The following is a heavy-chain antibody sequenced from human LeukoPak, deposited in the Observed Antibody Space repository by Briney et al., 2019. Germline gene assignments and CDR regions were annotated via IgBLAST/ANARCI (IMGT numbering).Heavy chain of an antibody. D-gene: IGHD5-12*01. CDR2: IYHSGST. CDR1: GYSISSGYY. J-gene: IGHJ4*02. Sequence: SETLSLTCTVSGYSISSGYYWGWIRQPPGKGLEWIGSIYHSGSTYYNPSLKSRVTISVDTSKNQFSLKLSSVTAADTAVYYCARGAIDYWGQGTLVTVSS. CDR3: ARGAIDY. V-gene: IGHV4-38-2*02.